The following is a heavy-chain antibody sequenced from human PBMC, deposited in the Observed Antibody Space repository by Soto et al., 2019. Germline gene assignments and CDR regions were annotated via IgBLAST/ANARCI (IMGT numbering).Heavy chain of an antibody. CDR3: ARGGCSGGSCYAWFDP. Sequence: GASVKVSCKASGYTVTNYGISWVRQAPGQGLEWMGWINPNNGNTNYAQNFQGRVTMTIDTSTSTAYMELRSLRSDDTAVYFCARGGCSGGSCYAWFDPWGQGTRVTVSS. CDR1: GYTVTNYG. V-gene: IGHV1-18*01. D-gene: IGHD2-15*01. CDR2: INPNNGNT. J-gene: IGHJ5*02.